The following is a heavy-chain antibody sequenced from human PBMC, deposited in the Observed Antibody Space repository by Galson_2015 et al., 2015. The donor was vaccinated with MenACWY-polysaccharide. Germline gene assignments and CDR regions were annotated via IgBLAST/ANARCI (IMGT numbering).Heavy chain of an antibody. V-gene: IGHV4-30-4*01. CDR1: GGSVSGGDYY. CDR3: ATQGTWDNSLER. D-gene: IGHD2/OR15-2a*01. CDR2: IYYSRST. Sequence: TLSLTCAVSGGSVSGGDYYWSWIRQPPGKGLEWIGSIYYSRSTYYTPSLKTQIVISVDSSRNQYSLTLNSVTAADTAVYYCATQGTWDNSLERWGQGTLVTVSS. J-gene: IGHJ4*02.